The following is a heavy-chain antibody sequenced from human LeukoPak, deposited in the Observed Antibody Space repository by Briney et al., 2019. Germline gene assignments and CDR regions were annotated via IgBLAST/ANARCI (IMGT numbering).Heavy chain of an antibody. Sequence: PSETLSLTCTVSGGSISSGDYYWSWIRQPPGKGLELIGYIYYSGSTYYNPSLKSRVTISVDTSKNQFSLKLSSVTAADTAVYYCARDAVTVNSYYFDYWGQGTLVTVSS. CDR3: ARDAVTVNSYYFDY. D-gene: IGHD4-11*01. CDR1: GGSISSGDYY. V-gene: IGHV4-30-4*02. J-gene: IGHJ4*02. CDR2: IYYSGST.